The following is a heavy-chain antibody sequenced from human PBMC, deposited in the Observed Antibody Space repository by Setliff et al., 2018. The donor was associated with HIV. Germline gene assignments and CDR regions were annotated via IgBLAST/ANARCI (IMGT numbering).Heavy chain of an antibody. J-gene: IGHJ6*03. CDR2: INYEGDT. CDR3: ARGVPPPLSMFRGVLRFGYMDV. CDR1: GGSFPAYY. Sequence: LSLTCAVYGGSFPAYYWNWIRQPPGKGLEWIGEINYEGDTTYNPSLKSRVNMFIDTSKKQFSLKLGSVTAADTAVYYCARGVPPPLSMFRGVLRFGYMDVWGKGTTVTVSS. V-gene: IGHV4-34*01. D-gene: IGHD3-10*01.